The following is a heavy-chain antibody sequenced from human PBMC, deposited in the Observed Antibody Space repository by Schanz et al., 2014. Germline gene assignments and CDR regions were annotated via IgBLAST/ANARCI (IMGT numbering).Heavy chain of an antibody. CDR3: AKDLPSDYYIAY. Sequence: EVQLVESGGGLVQPGGSLRLSCAASLSNYAMSWVRQAPGKGLEWVSSIHGRDGRTYYADSVKGRFTISRDNFKNMLYLQMNSLRAEDTAVYYCAKDLPSDYYIAYWGQGTLVTVSS. CDR1: LSNYA. CDR2: IHGRDGRT. V-gene: IGHV3-23*04. D-gene: IGHD3-22*01. J-gene: IGHJ4*02.